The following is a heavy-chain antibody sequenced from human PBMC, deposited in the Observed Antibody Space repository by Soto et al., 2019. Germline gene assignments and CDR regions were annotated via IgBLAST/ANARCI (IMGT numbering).Heavy chain of an antibody. CDR1: GFTFSSYA. CDR2: ISYDGSNK. CDR3: ARDNLYVVVTALWY. V-gene: IGHV3-30-3*01. D-gene: IGHD2-21*02. Sequence: QVQLEESGGGVVQPGRSLRLSCAASGFTFSSYAMHWVRQAPGKGLEWVAVISYDGSNKYYADSVKGRFTISRDNSKNTLYLQMNSLRAEDTAVYYCARDNLYVVVTALWYWGQGTLVTVSS. J-gene: IGHJ4*02.